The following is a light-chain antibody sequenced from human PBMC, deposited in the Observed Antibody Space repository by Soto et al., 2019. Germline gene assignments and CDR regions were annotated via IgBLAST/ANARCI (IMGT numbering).Light chain of an antibody. CDR2: DVN. CDR1: GSDVGGYND. V-gene: IGLV2-14*03. Sequence: QSALTQPASVSGSPGQSITVSCTGTGSDVGGYNDVSWYQQYPGQAPKLMIYDVNKRPSGVSNRFSGSKSGNTASLTISGLQVEDEADYYCSSYTSTNALVFGVGTKLTVL. J-gene: IGLJ1*01. CDR3: SSYTSTNALV.